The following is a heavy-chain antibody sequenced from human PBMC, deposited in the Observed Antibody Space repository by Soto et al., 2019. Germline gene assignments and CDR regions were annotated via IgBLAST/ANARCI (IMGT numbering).Heavy chain of an antibody. Sequence: EVQLVESGGGLVQPGGSLRLSCAASGFSFSTYSMNWVRQAPGKGLEWVSYISSRSYTIYYVDSVKGRFTISRDNAKNPQCLQMNSLRYEDTAAYYCARGGSSLDNGMDVWGQWTTVTVSS. D-gene: IGHD6-13*01. CDR1: GFSFSTYS. V-gene: IGHV3-48*02. CDR2: ISSRSYTI. CDR3: ARGGSSLDNGMDV. J-gene: IGHJ6*02.